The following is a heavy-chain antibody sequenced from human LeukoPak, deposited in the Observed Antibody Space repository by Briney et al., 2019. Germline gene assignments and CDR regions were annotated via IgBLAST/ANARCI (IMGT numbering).Heavy chain of an antibody. Sequence: GRSLGLSCAASGFTFSSYGMHWVRQAPGKGLEGVAVIWYDGSNKYYADSVKGRFTISRDNSKSTLYLQMNSLRAEDTAVYYCAKDWAPYDFWSGYYTTYYYYYMDVWGKGTTVTVSS. CDR1: GFTFSSYG. CDR2: IWYDGSNK. CDR3: AKDWAPYDFWSGYYTTYYYYYMDV. V-gene: IGHV3-33*06. D-gene: IGHD3-3*01. J-gene: IGHJ6*03.